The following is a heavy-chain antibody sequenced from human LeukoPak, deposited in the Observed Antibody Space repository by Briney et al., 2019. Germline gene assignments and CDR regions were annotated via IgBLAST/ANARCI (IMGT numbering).Heavy chain of an antibody. J-gene: IGHJ3*02. V-gene: IGHV3-21*01. D-gene: IGHD6-13*01. CDR3: ARDFPAAFGAFDI. CDR2: ISSSSSYI. Sequence: GGSLRLSCAASGFTFSSYSMNWVRQAPGKGLEWVSSISSSSSYIYYADSVKGRFTISRDNAKNSLYLQMNSLRAEDTAVYYCARDFPAAFGAFDIWGQGTMVTVSS. CDR1: GFTFSSYS.